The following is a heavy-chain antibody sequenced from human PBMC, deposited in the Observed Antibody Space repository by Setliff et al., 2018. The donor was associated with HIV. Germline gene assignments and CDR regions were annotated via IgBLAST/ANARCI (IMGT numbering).Heavy chain of an antibody. D-gene: IGHD3-22*01. J-gene: IGHJ2*01. Sequence: PSETLSLTCTVSGGSISSYYWSWIRQPPGKGLEWIGYIYYSGSSNYNPSLKSRVTISVDTSKNHFSLKLSSVTAADTAVYYCARLSSGSDWYFDLWGRGTLVPVSS. CDR1: GGSISSYY. CDR2: IYYSGSS. V-gene: IGHV4-59*01. CDR3: ARLSSGSDWYFDL.